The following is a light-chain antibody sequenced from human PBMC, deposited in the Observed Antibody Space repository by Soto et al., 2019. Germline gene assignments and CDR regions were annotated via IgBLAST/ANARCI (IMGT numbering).Light chain of an antibody. V-gene: IGLV2-8*01. CDR2: EVN. CDR3: STSTRDINV. Sequence: QSALTQPPSSFGSPGHSVAISCTGTSSDVGGYNYVSWYQQHPGKAPKLMIYEVNKRPSGVPDRFSGSKSGNTASLTVSGSQAEVDADYNRSTSTRDINVLGT. J-gene: IGLJ1*01. CDR1: SSDVGGYNY.